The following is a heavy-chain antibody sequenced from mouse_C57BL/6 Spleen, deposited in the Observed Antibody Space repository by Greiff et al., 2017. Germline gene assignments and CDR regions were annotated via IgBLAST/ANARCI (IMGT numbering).Heavy chain of an antibody. V-gene: IGHV1-82*01. CDR1: GYAFSSSW. J-gene: IGHJ3*01. CDR2: IYPGDGDT. Sequence: VKLVESGPELVKPGASVKISCKASGYAFSSSWMNWVKQRPGKGLEWIGRIYPGDGDTNYNGKFKGKATLTADKSSSTAYMQLSSLTSEDSAVYFCAREDSSGYVWFAYWGQGTLVTVSA. CDR3: AREDSSGYVWFAY. D-gene: IGHD3-2*02.